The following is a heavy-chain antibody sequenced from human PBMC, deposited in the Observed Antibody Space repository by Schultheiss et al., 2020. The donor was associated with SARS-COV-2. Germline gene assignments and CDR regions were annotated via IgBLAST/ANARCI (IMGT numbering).Heavy chain of an antibody. V-gene: IGHV5-51*01. J-gene: IGHJ6*02. D-gene: IGHD2-15*01. Sequence: GESLKISCKASGYSFSIYWIGWVRQMPGKGLEWMGILYPGDSDTRYSPSFQGQVTISADKSISTAYLQWSSLKASDTAMYYCARRVVVAATSFFPRSYGMDVWGQGTTVTVSS. CDR3: ARRVVVAATSFFPRSYGMDV. CDR2: LYPGDSDT. CDR1: GYSFSIYW.